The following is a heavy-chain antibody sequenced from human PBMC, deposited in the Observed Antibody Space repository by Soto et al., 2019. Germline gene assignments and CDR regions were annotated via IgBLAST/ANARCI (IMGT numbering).Heavy chain of an antibody. CDR1: GHTFTGYY. CDR3: ARALGTGTTNSDYYYYYGMDV. V-gene: IGHV1-2*02. J-gene: IGHJ6*02. Sequence: GASVKVSCKASGHTFTGYYMHWVRQAPGQGLEWMGWINPNSGGTNYAQKFQGRVTMTRDTSISTAYMELSGLRSDDTAVYYCARALGTGTTNSDYYYYYGMDVWGQGTTVTVSS. D-gene: IGHD1-7*01. CDR2: INPNSGGT.